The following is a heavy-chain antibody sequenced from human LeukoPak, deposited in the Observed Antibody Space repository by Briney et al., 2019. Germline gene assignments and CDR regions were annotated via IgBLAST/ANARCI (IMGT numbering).Heavy chain of an antibody. D-gene: IGHD5-18*01. Sequence: SVKVSCKASGGTFSSCAISWVRQAPGQGLEWMGGIIPIFGTPNYAQNFQDRVTITADKSTSTAYMELSSLTSEDTAVYYCARAAMADYYFDYWGQGTLVTVSS. CDR3: ARAAMADYYFDY. V-gene: IGHV1-69*06. CDR2: IIPIFGTP. CDR1: GGTFSSCA. J-gene: IGHJ4*02.